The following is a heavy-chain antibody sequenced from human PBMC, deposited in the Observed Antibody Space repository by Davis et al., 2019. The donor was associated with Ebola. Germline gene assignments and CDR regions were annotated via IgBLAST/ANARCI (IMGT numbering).Heavy chain of an antibody. CDR3: ASEYGDY. CDR2: INPISGGT. D-gene: IGHD6-6*01. V-gene: IGHV1-2*06. CDR1: RYTFTGYY. J-gene: IGHJ4*02. Sequence: SVQVSCKASRYTFTGYYVHWVRQAPGQGLALMGRINPISGGTNLAQRFQGRVTMSRDTSISTAYMELSNLRSEDTAVYYCASEYGDYWGQGTLVTVSS.